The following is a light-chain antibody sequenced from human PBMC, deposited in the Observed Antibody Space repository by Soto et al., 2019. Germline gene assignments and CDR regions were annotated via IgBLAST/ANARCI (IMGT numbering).Light chain of an antibody. V-gene: IGLV2-14*01. CDR3: SSYTSSSTPLYV. J-gene: IGLJ1*01. CDR1: SSDVGGYNY. CDR2: EVS. Sequence: QCALTQPASVSGSPGQSITISCSGTSSDVGGYNYVSWYQQHPGKAPKLMIYEVSNRPSGVSNRFSGSKSGNTASLTISGLQAEDEADYYCSSYTSSSTPLYVFGTGTKLTVL.